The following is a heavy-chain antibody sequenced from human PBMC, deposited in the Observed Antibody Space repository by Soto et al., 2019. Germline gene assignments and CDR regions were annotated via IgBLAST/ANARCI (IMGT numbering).Heavy chain of an antibody. Sequence: QVQLVQSGAELKKPGSSVRVSCKISGDSFSSYAISWVRQAPGEGLEWVGGIIPIFETANYAQNFQGRVTITAVESTTTAYMEVTSLRPEDTAMFYCAASDSSSWQHDYWGQGTLITVSS. CDR2: IIPIFETA. CDR3: AASDSSSWQHDY. J-gene: IGHJ4*02. D-gene: IGHD6-13*01. V-gene: IGHV1-69*01. CDR1: GDSFSSYA.